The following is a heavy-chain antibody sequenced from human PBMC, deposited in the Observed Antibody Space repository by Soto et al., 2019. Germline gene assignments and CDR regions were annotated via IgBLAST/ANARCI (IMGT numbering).Heavy chain of an antibody. V-gene: IGHV2-5*01. Sequence: SGPTLVNPTQTLTLTCTFSGISLSTSGVGVGWIRQPPGKALEWLALIYWNDDKRYSPSLKSRLTITKDTSKNQVVLTMTNMDPVDTATYYCAHTPDPDYHSSGPFDYWGQGTLVTVSS. D-gene: IGHD3-22*01. CDR1: GISLSTSGVG. CDR3: AHTPDPDYHSSGPFDY. J-gene: IGHJ4*02. CDR2: IYWNDDK.